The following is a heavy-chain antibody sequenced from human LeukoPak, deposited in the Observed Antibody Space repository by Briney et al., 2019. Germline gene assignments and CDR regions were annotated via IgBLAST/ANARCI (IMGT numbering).Heavy chain of an antibody. V-gene: IGHV3-21*01. D-gene: IGHD2-2*01. CDR3: ARDSCSSTSCYYY. Sequence: GGSLRLSCAASGFTFSSYSMNWVRQAPGKGLEWVSSISSSSSYIYCADSVKGRFTISRDNAKNSLYLQMNSLRAEDTAVYYCARDSCSSTSCYYYWGQGTLVTVSS. J-gene: IGHJ4*02. CDR1: GFTFSSYS. CDR2: ISSSSSYI.